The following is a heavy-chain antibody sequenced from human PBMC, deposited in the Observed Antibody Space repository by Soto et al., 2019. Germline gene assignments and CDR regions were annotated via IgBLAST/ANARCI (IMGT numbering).Heavy chain of an antibody. CDR2: ISPSSSYI. Sequence: GGSLRPSCAASGFIFSSSTLSWVRQAPGKGLEWVSCISPSSSYIYYADSVKGRFSISRDNAKNSLFLEMNNLRAEDTAVYYCARETRDSSAWGQGT. V-gene: IGHV3-21*01. D-gene: IGHD1-1*01. J-gene: IGHJ5*02. CDR1: GFIFSSST. CDR3: ARETRDSSA.